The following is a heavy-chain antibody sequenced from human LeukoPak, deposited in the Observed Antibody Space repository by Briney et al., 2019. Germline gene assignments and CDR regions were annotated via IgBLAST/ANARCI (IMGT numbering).Heavy chain of an antibody. Sequence: PGGSLRLSCAASGFTVSSNYMSWVRQAPGKGLVWVSRINTDGSSTRYADSVKGRFTISRDNAKNTLYLQMNSLRAEDTAVYYCASLEDYFDYWGQGTLVTVSS. D-gene: IGHD1-1*01. V-gene: IGHV3-74*01. CDR2: INTDGSST. CDR3: ASLEDYFDY. CDR1: GFTVSSNY. J-gene: IGHJ4*02.